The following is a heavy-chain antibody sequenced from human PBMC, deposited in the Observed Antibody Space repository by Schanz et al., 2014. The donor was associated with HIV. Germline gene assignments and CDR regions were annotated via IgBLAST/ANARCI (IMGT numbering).Heavy chain of an antibody. V-gene: IGHV3-9*01. CDR3: AKESITTFYYYYGMDV. CDR1: GFTFDDYA. D-gene: IGHD3-9*01. CDR2: ISWNSVTI. Sequence: EVQLVESGGGLVQPGRSLRLSCAASGFTFDDYAMHWVRQAPGKGLEWVSGISWNSVTIGYADSVKGRFTISRDNAKNSLYLQMNSLRAEDTALYYCAKESITTFYYYYGMDVWGQGTTVTVSS. J-gene: IGHJ6*02.